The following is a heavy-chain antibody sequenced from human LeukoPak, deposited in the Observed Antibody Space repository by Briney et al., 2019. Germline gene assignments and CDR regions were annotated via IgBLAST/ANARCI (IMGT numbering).Heavy chain of an antibody. V-gene: IGHV1-18*01. J-gene: IGHJ4*02. CDR1: GYDFTSVG. CDR3: ARAGPGSGWYFDY. D-gene: IGHD6-19*01. CDR2: ISPYNGNT. Sequence: GASVKVSCKASGYDFTSVGITWVRRAPGQGLEWMGWISPYNGNTRYAQKFQGRVAMTTDTSTTTAYMELGGLRFNDTAVYYCARAGPGSGWYFDYWGQGTLVTVSS.